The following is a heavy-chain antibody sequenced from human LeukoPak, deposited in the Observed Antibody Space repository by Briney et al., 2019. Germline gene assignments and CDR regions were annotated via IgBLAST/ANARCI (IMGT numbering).Heavy chain of an antibody. D-gene: IGHD1-1*01. Sequence: GESLRLSCVVSGITVGNNYMSWLRRAPGKELEWVSVLYDVGTTYYAESVKGRVTISRDNTKNTLYLQMNSLRVEDTAVYYCARLKTTSDSDWFDAWGQGTLVTVSS. CDR2: LYDVGTT. CDR1: GITVGNNY. V-gene: IGHV3-66*04. CDR3: ARLKTTSDSDWFDA. J-gene: IGHJ5*02.